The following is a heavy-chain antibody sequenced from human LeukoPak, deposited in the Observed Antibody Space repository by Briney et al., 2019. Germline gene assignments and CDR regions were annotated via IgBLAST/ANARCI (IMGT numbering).Heavy chain of an antibody. CDR3: ARGPTAMVTPFDY. CDR1: GGSISSGGYS. J-gene: IGHJ4*02. V-gene: IGHV4-30-2*01. CDR2: IYHSGST. D-gene: IGHD5-18*01. Sequence: PSETLSLTCAVSGGSISSGGYSWSWIRQPPGKGLEWIGYIYHSGSTYYNPSLKSRVTISVDRSKNQFSLKLSSVTAADTAVYYCARGPTAMVTPFDYWGQGTLVTVSS.